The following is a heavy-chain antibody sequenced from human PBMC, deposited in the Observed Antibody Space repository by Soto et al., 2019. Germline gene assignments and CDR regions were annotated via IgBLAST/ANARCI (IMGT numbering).Heavy chain of an antibody. CDR1: GYSFTSYW. Sequence: GESLKISCKGSGYSFTSYWISWVRQMPGKGLEWMGRIDPSDSYTNYSPSFQGHVTISADKSISTAYLQWSSLKASDTAMYYCARALAAAGPRGYYYYGMDVWGQGTTVTVSS. V-gene: IGHV5-10-1*01. D-gene: IGHD6-13*01. J-gene: IGHJ6*02. CDR2: IDPSDSYT. CDR3: ARALAAAGPRGYYYYGMDV.